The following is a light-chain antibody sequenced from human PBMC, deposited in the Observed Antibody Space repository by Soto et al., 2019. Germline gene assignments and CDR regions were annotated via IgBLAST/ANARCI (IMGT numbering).Light chain of an antibody. CDR3: QRYGSSPRGLT. V-gene: IGKV3-20*01. CDR1: QSVSSSS. CDR2: GAS. J-gene: IGKJ4*01. Sequence: EIVLTQSPGTLSLSPGERATLSCRASQSVSSSSLAWYQQKPGQAPRLLIYGASIRATGIPDRFSGSGSGTDFNLTISRLEPEDFAAYYYQRYGSSPRGLTFGGGTKVEIK.